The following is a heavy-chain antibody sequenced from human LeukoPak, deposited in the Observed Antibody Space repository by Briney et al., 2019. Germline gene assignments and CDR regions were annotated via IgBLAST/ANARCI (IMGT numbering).Heavy chain of an antibody. CDR2: THPSGNT. V-gene: IGHV4-4*09. CDR3: ARKAPKKGWFDP. J-gene: IGHJ5*02. CDR1: AGSNNSYY. Sequence: SETLSLTCTVSAGSNNSYYWSWIRQSPGKGLEWIGYTHPSGNTNYSPSLKSRVTISIDTSRNQFSLKLSSVTAADTAVYFCARKAPKKGWFDPWGQGTLVTVSS.